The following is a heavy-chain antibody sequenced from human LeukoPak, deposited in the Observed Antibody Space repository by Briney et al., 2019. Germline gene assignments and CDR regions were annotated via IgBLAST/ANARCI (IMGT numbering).Heavy chain of an antibody. CDR3: VRDLGGRSGH. CDR2: INEDGSTT. CDR1: GFTFSSYS. Sequence: GGSLRLSCAASGFTFSSYSMNWVRQAPGKGLVWVSRINEDGSTTNYADSVKGRSTIFRDNAKNTLYLQMNSLRAEDTAVYYCVRDLGGRSGHWGQGTLVAVSS. J-gene: IGHJ4*02. D-gene: IGHD1-26*01. V-gene: IGHV3-74*01.